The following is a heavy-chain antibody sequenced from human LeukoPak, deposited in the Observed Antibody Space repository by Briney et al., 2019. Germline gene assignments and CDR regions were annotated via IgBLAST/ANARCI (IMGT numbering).Heavy chain of an antibody. CDR3: ARGEPNYSYFK. CDR1: GFTFSRYW. V-gene: IGHV3-74*01. J-gene: IGHJ4*02. CDR2: INNDGSST. Sequence: GSLRLSCAASGFTFSRYWMHWVRQAPGKGLVWVSRINNDGSSTVYADSVKGRFTISRDNAKNTVYLQMNSLRVEDTAVYYCARGEPNYSYFKWGQGTLVSVSS. D-gene: IGHD5-18*01.